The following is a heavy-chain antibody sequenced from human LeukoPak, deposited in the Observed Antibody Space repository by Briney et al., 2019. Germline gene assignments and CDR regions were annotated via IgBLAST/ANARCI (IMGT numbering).Heavy chain of an antibody. CDR3: ASFVDTAMAVFDY. CDR2: IYYSGST. CDR1: GGSLSSGGYY. J-gene: IGHJ4*02. D-gene: IGHD5-18*01. V-gene: IGHV4-31*03. Sequence: PSETLSLTCTVSGGSLSSGGYYWSWIRQHPGKGLEWIGYIYYSGSTYYNASLKKRVTITVDTSKNQFSQKLSSVMAADTAVDYCASFVDTAMAVFDYWGQGTLVTVSS.